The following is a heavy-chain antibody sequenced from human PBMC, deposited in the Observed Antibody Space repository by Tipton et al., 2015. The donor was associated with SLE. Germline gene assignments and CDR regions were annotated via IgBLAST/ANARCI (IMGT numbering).Heavy chain of an antibody. CDR2: INHSGST. V-gene: IGHV4-39*07. D-gene: IGHD5-12*01. Sequence: TLSLTCTVSDGSIRSTNYYWGWIRQPPGKGLEWIGEINHSGSTNYNPSLKSRVTISVDTSKNQFSLKLSSVTAADTAVYYCARGGVGGYDYFDHWGQGTLVTVSS. CDR3: ARGGVGGYDYFDH. J-gene: IGHJ4*02. CDR1: DGSIRSTNYY.